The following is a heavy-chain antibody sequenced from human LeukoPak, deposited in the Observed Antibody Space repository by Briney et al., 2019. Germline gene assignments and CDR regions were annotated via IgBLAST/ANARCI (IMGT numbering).Heavy chain of an antibody. V-gene: IGHV3-33*01. D-gene: IGHD2-2*01. CDR1: GFTFSRHG. CDR3: ARGSGLVVRGDAMDV. J-gene: IGHJ6*02. CDR2: IWYDATNK. Sequence: PGESLRLSCSASGFTFSRHGMHWVRQAPGKGLEWVAVIWYDATNKYYADSVKGRFTVSRDNSKNTMFLQMNSLGAEDTAVYYCARGSGLVVRGDAMDVWGQGTTVTVFS.